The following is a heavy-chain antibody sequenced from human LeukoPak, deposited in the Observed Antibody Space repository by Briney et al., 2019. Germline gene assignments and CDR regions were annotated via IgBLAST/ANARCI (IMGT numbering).Heavy chain of an antibody. V-gene: IGHV2-70*11. CDR1: GFSLSTSGMC. CDR2: IDWDDDK. Sequence: SGPTLVNPTQTLTLTCTFSGFSLSTSGMCVSWIRQPPGKALEWLARIDWDDDKYYSTSLKTRLTISKDTPKNQVVLTMTNMDPVDTATYYCARHRPYCSGGSCYSRYYMDVWGKGTTVTVSS. D-gene: IGHD2-15*01. CDR3: ARHRPYCSGGSCYSRYYMDV. J-gene: IGHJ6*03.